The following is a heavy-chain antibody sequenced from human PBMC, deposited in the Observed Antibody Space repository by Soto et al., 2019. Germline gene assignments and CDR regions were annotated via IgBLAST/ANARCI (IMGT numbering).Heavy chain of an antibody. CDR2: IYHSGST. Sequence: SETLSLTCAVSGGSISSSNCWSLVRPPPGKGVEGIGEIYHSGSTNYNPSLRSRVAISVDKSKNQFSLKLSSVTAADTAVYYCARYTVDTAMVTYGMDVWGQGTTVTVSS. D-gene: IGHD5-18*01. V-gene: IGHV4-4*02. J-gene: IGHJ6*02. CDR1: GGSISSSNC. CDR3: ARYTVDTAMVTYGMDV.